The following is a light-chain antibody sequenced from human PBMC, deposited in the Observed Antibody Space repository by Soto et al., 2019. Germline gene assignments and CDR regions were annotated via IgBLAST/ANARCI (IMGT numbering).Light chain of an antibody. CDR1: QSVRSN. Sequence: EIVMTQSPATLSVSPGERATLFCRASQSVRSNFLAWYQQKPGQAPRLLIYGASTRATGVPARFSGSGSGTEVTLTISSLQSEYFEVYYCQQYSAWPLTFGGGTKVAIK. V-gene: IGKV3-15*01. J-gene: IGKJ4*01. CDR3: QQYSAWPLT. CDR2: GAS.